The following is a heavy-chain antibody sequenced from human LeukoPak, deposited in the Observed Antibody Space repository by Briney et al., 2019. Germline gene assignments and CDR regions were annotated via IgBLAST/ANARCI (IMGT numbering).Heavy chain of an antibody. CDR1: GFTFSTYG. CDR2: IRFDGSNVGSDV. D-gene: IGHD1-1*01. Sequence: GGSLRLSCATSGFTFSTYGMHWVRQAPGKGLEWVAFIRFDGSNVGSDVYYADSVKGRLTISRDNSKNTLYLQMNSLRAEDTAVYYCAKTGQLERGFDYWGQGTLVTVSS. J-gene: IGHJ4*02. V-gene: IGHV3-30*02. CDR3: AKTGQLERGFDY.